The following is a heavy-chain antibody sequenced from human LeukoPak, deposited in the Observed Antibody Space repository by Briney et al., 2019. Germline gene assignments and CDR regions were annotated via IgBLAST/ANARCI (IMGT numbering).Heavy chain of an antibody. CDR1: GFLFSNSW. Sequence: GGSLRLSCEASGFLFSNSWMSWVRQAPGKGLEWVANMNQDGSERNYVDSVKGRLTISRDNAKGSLYLQMDGLRAEDTAVYFCVKDRGYSTFDYWGQGTLVTVSS. J-gene: IGHJ4*02. D-gene: IGHD4-23*01. V-gene: IGHV3-7*03. CDR2: MNQDGSER. CDR3: VKDRGYSTFDY.